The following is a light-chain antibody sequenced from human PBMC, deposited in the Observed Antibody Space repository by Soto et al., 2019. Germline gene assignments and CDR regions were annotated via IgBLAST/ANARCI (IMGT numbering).Light chain of an antibody. CDR2: TAS. CDR3: QQHYNTPRT. Sequence: DIQMTQSPGSLSGSVGGRFTITFRTSQPISDYLNWYQQKPGKAPTLLIYTASNLQSGVPSRFSGSGSGTHFTLTISSLQPEDFATYYCQQHYNTPRTFGQGTKVDIK. J-gene: IGKJ1*01. CDR1: QPISDY. V-gene: IGKV1-39*01.